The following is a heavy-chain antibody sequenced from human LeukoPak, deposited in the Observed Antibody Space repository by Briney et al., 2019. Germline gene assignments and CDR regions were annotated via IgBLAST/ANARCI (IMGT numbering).Heavy chain of an antibody. J-gene: IGHJ3*02. CDR1: GFTFSDYY. CDR2: ISGSRSYR. D-gene: IGHD6-13*01. V-gene: IGHV3-11*05. CDR3: ARDDRAAAPHVAFDI. Sequence: GGSLRLSCAASGFTFSDYYMSWIRQAPGKGLEWVSYISGSRSYRNYADSVKGRLTISRDNAKNSLFLQMNSLRGEDTAVYYCARDDRAAAPHVAFDIWGQGTMVTVSS.